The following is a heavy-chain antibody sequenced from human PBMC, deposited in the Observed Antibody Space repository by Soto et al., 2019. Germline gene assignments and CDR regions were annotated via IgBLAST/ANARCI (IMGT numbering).Heavy chain of an antibody. CDR1: GFTFSSYA. V-gene: IGHV3-23*01. CDR2: ISGSGGGT. J-gene: IGHJ3*02. D-gene: IGHD6-6*01. CDR3: AKKTDSSSPWGALDI. Sequence: EVQLLESGGGLVQPGGSLRLSCAASGFTFSSYAMTWVRQAPAQGLEWVSGISGSGGGTYYADSVKGRFTISRDSSKNTLYLQMDSLRAEVTAVYYCAKKTDSSSPWGALDIWGQGTMVSVSS.